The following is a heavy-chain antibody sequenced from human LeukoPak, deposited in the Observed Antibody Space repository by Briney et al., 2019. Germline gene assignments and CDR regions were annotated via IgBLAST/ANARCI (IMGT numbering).Heavy chain of an antibody. CDR3: ARVKRGSSWYRYYYYMDV. Sequence: GGSLRLSCAASGFTFSSYSMSWVRQAPGKGLEWVSVIYSGGSTYYADSVKGRFTISRDNSKNTLYLQMNSLRAEDTAVYYCARVKRGSSWYRYYYYMDVWGKGTTVTISS. D-gene: IGHD6-13*01. J-gene: IGHJ6*03. CDR2: IYSGGST. CDR1: GFTFSSYS. V-gene: IGHV3-53*01.